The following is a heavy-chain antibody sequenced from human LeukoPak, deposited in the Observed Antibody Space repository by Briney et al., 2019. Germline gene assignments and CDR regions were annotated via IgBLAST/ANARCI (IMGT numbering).Heavy chain of an antibody. D-gene: IGHD3-10*02. CDR3: AELGITMIGGV. CDR2: INRDGSRT. V-gene: IGHV3-74*01. CDR1: GFTFSTSW. J-gene: IGHJ6*04. Sequence: GGSLRLSCAASGFTFSTSWMHWVRHAPGKGLVWVSHINRDGSRTTYADSVKGRFTISRDNAKNTVYLQMNSLRAEDTAVYYCAELGITMIGGVWGKGTTVTISS.